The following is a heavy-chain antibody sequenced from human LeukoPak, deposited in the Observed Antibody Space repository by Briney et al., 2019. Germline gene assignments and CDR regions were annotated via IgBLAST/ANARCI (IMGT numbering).Heavy chain of an antibody. J-gene: IGHJ4*02. CDR1: GGTFSSYV. Sequence: SVKVSCKASGGTFSSYVISWVRQAPGQGLEWMGRIIPILGIANYAQKFQGRVTITADESTSTAYMELSSLRSEDTAVYYCARALRYYSDSSGYAFDYWGQGTLVTVSS. CDR2: IIPILGIA. D-gene: IGHD3-22*01. CDR3: ARALRYYSDSSGYAFDY. V-gene: IGHV1-69*04.